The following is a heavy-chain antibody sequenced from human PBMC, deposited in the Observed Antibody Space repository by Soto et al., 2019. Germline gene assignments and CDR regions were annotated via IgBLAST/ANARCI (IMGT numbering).Heavy chain of an antibody. CDR2: IIPILGIA. Sequence: QVQLVQSGAEVKKPGSSVKVSCKASGGTFSSYTISWVRQAPGQGLEWMGRIIPILGIANYAQKFQGRVTITADKATSTAYMELSSLRSEDTAVYYCARGEALYCGGDCYPPLGYWGQGTLVTVSS. CDR1: GGTFSSYT. V-gene: IGHV1-69*02. D-gene: IGHD2-21*02. J-gene: IGHJ4*02. CDR3: ARGEALYCGGDCYPPLGY.